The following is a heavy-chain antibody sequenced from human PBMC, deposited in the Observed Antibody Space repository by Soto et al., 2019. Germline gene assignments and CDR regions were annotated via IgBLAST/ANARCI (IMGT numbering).Heavy chain of an antibody. V-gene: IGHV4-4*02. CDR1: GGSISSSNR. J-gene: IGHJ6*02. D-gene: IGHD3-10*01. Sequence: QVQLQESGPGLVKPSGTLSLTCAVSGGSISSSNRGSWVRQPPGKGLEWIGEIYHSGSTNYNPSRKGRVTISVXTXKXKFSLKLSSVTAADAAVYYCARGSVVRGVAYYGMDVWGQGTTVTVSS. CDR3: ARGSVVRGVAYYGMDV. CDR2: IYHSGST.